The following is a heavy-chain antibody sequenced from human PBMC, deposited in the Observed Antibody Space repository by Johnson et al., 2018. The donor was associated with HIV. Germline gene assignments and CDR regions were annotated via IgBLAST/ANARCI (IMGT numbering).Heavy chain of an antibody. CDR1: GFTFSSYW. V-gene: IGHV3-74*01. CDR2: INSDGSST. Sequence: VQLVESGGGLVQPGGSLRLSCAASGFTFSSYWMHWVRQAPGKGLVWVSRINSDGSSTSYADSVKGRFTISRDNAKNTLYLQMNSLRAEDTAVYYCAREKRWGRMVTVGGVGPRNALDSWGQGTMGTVSS. D-gene: IGHD3-16*01. CDR3: AREKRWGRMVTVGGVGPRNALDS. J-gene: IGHJ3*02.